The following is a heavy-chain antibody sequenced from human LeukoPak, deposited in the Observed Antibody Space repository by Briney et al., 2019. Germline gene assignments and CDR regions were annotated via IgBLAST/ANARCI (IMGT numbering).Heavy chain of an antibody. D-gene: IGHD6-13*01. CDR1: RFTFSTYA. J-gene: IGHJ4*02. V-gene: IGHV3-23*01. CDR3: AKVTGSWNYFDY. CDR2: FSGSGGRT. Sequence: GGSLRLSCAASRFTFSTYAMSWVRQAPGKGLEWVSTFSGSGGRTYYADSVKGRFTISRDNSKNTLYLQMNSLRAEDTAVYYCAKVTGSWNYFDYWGQGAPVTVSS.